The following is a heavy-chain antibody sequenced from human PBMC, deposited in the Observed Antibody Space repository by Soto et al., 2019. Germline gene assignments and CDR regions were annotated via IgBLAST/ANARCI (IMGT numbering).Heavy chain of an antibody. CDR3: AGGHSTACSNGVCSFFYNHEMDV. CDR2: INPKSGGT. V-gene: IGHV1-2*04. J-gene: IGHJ6*02. CDR1: GYSFTDYH. D-gene: IGHD2-8*01. Sequence: ASVKVSCKASGYSFTDYHIHWVRQAPGQGLEWLGRINPKSGGTSTAQKFQGWVTMTRDRSISTVYMELTRLRSDDTAVYFCAGGHSTACSNGVCSFFYNHEMDVWGQGTTVAVCS.